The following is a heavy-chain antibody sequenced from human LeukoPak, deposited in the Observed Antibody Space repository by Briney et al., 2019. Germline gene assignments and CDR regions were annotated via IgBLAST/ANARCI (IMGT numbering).Heavy chain of an antibody. J-gene: IGHJ4*02. CDR2: IIPTLEVA. D-gene: IGHD1-14*01. CDR1: GGTFSSYA. V-gene: IGHV1-69*04. CDR3: ARVISGTWLWF. Sequence: ASVKVSCKASGGTFSSYAITWVRQAPGLGLEWMGRIIPTLEVANYAQKFQGRVTITADKSTSTAYMELSSLRPEDTAVYYCARVISGTWLWFWGQGTLVTVSS.